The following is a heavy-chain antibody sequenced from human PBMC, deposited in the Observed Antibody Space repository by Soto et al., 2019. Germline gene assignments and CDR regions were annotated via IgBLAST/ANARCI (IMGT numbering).Heavy chain of an antibody. V-gene: IGHV4-59*01. CDR2: IYYSGST. Sequence: SETLSLTCTVAGASISSYYWSWIRQPPGKGLEWIGYIYYSGSTNYNPSLKSRVTISVDTSKNQFSLKLSSVTAADTAVYYCARTPYYDFWSGYLHYYYGMDVWGQGTTVTASS. CDR3: ARTPYYDFWSGYLHYYYGMDV. CDR1: GASISSYY. D-gene: IGHD3-3*01. J-gene: IGHJ6*02.